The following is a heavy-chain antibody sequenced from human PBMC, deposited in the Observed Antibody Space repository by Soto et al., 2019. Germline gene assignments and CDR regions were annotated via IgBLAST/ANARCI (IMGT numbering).Heavy chain of an antibody. V-gene: IGHV3-23*01. D-gene: IGHD3-22*01. J-gene: IGHJ4*02. CDR3: AKKYYYDSSGYYVFDY. CDR1: GFTFSSYG. CDR2: ISHSGGNT. Sequence: PGGSLRLSCAASGFTFSSYGMSWVRQAPGKGLEWVSAISHSGGNTYYADSVKGRFTISRDNSKNTLYLQMNSLRAEDTAVYYCAKKYYYDSSGYYVFDYWGQGTLVTVSS.